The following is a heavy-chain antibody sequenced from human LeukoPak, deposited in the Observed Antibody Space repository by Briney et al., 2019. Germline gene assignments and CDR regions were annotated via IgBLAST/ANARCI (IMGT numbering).Heavy chain of an antibody. CDR1: GFTFDDYA. CDR2: ISWNSGSI. J-gene: IGHJ4*02. CDR3: ARDPFRIGMARGVIGYYFDY. Sequence: GGSLRLSCAASGFTFDDYAMHWVRHAPGKGLEWVSGISWNSGSIVYADSVKGRFTISRDNAKNSLYLQMNSLRAEDTAVYYCARDPFRIGMARGVIGYYFDYWGQGTLVTVSS. D-gene: IGHD3-10*01. V-gene: IGHV3-9*01.